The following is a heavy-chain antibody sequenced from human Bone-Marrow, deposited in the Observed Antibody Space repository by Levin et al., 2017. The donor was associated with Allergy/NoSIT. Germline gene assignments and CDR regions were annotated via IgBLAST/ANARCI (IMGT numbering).Heavy chain of an antibody. D-gene: IGHD3-10*01. J-gene: IGHJ3*02. V-gene: IGHV4-30-2*01. CDR2: IYYNGAT. CDR3: ARVYYYGSGSSDDTFDI. Sequence: SQTLSLTCAVSGGSFSSGGYSWSWIRQPPGKGLEWIGYIYYNGATYYNPSLESRVTVSVDKSNNRFSLKLTSVTAADTAVYYCARVYYYGSGSSDDTFDIWGQGTMVTVSS. CDR1: GGSFSSGGYS.